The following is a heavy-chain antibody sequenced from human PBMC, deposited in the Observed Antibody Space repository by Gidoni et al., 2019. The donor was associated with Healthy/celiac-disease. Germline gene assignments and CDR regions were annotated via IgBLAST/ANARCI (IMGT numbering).Heavy chain of an antibody. D-gene: IGHD3-10*02. J-gene: IGHJ6*02. V-gene: IGHV4-31*03. CDR3: ARDLFGELLWGWDV. Sequence: QVQLQESGPGLVKPSQTLSLPCPFSGGSISRGGYYWSWIRQHPGKGLEWIGYIYYSGSTYYNPSLKSRVTISVDTSKNQFSLKLSSVTAADTAVYYCARDLFGELLWGWDVWGQGTTVSVSS. CDR2: IYYSGST. CDR1: GGSISRGGYY.